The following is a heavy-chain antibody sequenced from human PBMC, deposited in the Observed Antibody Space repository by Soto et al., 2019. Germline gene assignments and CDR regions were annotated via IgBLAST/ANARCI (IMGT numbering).Heavy chain of an antibody. CDR1: GFSLSTTGVG. D-gene: IGHD4-17*01. Sequence: QITLKESGPTLVKPTQILTLTCTFSGFSLSTTGVGVGWIRQPPGKALEWLAVIFWDDDKRYSPSLKNKLTITKDTSKNQVVLTMTNVNPVDTATYYCARRRLRPSHFDLWGRGTLVNVSS. V-gene: IGHV2-5*02. J-gene: IGHJ2*01. CDR3: ARRRLRPSHFDL. CDR2: IFWDDDK.